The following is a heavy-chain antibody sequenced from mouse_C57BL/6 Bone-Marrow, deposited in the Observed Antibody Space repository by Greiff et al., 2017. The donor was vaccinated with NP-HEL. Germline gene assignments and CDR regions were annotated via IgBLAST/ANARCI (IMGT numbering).Heavy chain of an antibody. CDR3: ARDQGSSYGDY. CDR2: ISYDGSN. Sequence: EVQVVESGPGLVKPSQSLSLTCSVTGYSITSGYYWNWIRQFPGNKLEWMGYISYDGSNNYNPSLKNRISITRDTSKNQFFLKLNSVTTEDTATYYCARDQGSSYGDYWGQGTTLTVSS. J-gene: IGHJ2*01. D-gene: IGHD1-1*01. V-gene: IGHV3-6*01. CDR1: GYSITSGYY.